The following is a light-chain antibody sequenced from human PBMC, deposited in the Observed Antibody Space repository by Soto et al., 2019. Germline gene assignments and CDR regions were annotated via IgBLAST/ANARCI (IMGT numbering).Light chain of an antibody. CDR1: QSISSW. V-gene: IGKV1-5*03. CDR2: KAS. Sequence: IQMTQSPSTLSASVGDRVTITCRASQSISSWLAWYQQKPGKAPKLQIYKASSLESGVPTRFSGSVSGTEFTLTISSLQPDDFATYYCQQYNSFWTFGQGTKVEI. J-gene: IGKJ1*01. CDR3: QQYNSFWT.